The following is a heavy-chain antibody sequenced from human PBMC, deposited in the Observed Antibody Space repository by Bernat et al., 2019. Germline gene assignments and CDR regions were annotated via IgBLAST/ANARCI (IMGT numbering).Heavy chain of an antibody. CDR1: GFTFSSYW. CDR2: IKQDESER. J-gene: IGHJ6*03. Sequence: EVQLVESGGGLVQPGGSLRLSCAASGFTFSSYWMSWVRQAPGKGLEWVANIKQDESERYYVDSVKGRFTISRDNAKNSLYLQMNSLRAEDTAVYYCARVEGYYYYYYMDVWGKGTTVTVSS. V-gene: IGHV3-7*03. D-gene: IGHD3-3*01. CDR3: ARVEGYYYYYYMDV.